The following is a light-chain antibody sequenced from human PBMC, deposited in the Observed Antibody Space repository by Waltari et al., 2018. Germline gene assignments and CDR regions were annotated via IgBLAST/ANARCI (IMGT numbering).Light chain of an antibody. CDR2: EVS. Sequence: QSALTQPASVSGSPGESITISCTGTNSDVGKYKLVSWYQQHPGKAPKLMIYEVSKRPSGISYRFPGSKSGDTASLTISGLQAEDEAEYYCCSYTGGSIPVIFGGGTKLTVL. V-gene: IGLV2-23*02. CDR3: CSYTGGSIPVI. J-gene: IGLJ2*01. CDR1: NSDVGKYKL.